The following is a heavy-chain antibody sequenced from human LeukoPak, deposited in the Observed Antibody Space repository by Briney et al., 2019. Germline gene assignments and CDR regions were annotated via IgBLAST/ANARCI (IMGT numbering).Heavy chain of an antibody. CDR3: AKDISVSPLPDYYGMDV. CDR1: GFTFDDYA. J-gene: IGHJ6*02. V-gene: IGHV3-43*02. Sequence: GGSLRLSCAASGFTFDDYAMHWVRQAPGKGLEWVSLISGDGGSTYYADSVKGRFTIPRDNSKNSLYLQMNSLRTEDTALYYCAKDISVSPLPDYYGMDVWGQGTTVTVSS. D-gene: IGHD5/OR15-5a*01. CDR2: ISGDGGST.